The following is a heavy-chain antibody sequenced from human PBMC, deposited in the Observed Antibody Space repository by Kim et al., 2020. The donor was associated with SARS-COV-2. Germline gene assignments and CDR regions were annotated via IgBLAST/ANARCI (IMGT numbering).Heavy chain of an antibody. D-gene: IGHD5-18*01. CDR3: ARSPSFWIQLWPYYFDY. V-gene: IGHV3-11*01. Sequence: GGSLRLSCAASGFTFSDYYMSWIRQAPGKGLEWVSYISSSGSTIYYADSVKGRFTISRDNAKNSLYLQMNSLRAEDTAVYYCARSPSFWIQLWPYYFDYWGQGTLVTVSS. CDR1: GFTFSDYY. J-gene: IGHJ4*02. CDR2: ISSSGSTI.